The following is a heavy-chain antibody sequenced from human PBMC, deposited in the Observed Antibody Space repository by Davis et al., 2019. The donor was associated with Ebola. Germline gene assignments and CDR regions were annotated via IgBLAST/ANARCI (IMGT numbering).Heavy chain of an antibody. J-gene: IGHJ4*02. CDR1: GFTFSDYF. D-gene: IGHD3-9*01. V-gene: IGHV3-11*06. Sequence: GESLKISCAASGFTFSDYFMTWIRQAPGKGLQWVSYISGSSTYTNYADSVKGRFTLSRDNAKNSVSLQMNSLRAEDTAVYYCATMTGSYRSYYFDYWGQGALVTVS. CDR2: ISGSSTYT. CDR3: ATMTGSYRSYYFDY.